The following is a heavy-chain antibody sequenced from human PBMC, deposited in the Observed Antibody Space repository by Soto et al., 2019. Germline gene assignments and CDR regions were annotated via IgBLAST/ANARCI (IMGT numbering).Heavy chain of an antibody. CDR1: WGTIGELY. CDR3: ARVETPMIPPIGPFDY. D-gene: IGHD5-18*01. J-gene: IGHJ4*01. CDR2: ISHGGNA. V-gene: IGHV4-59*06. Sequence: SEPHPLTRRVSWGTIGELYLSWLRKSDGKGLEWIGYISHGGNAFYNPSLKTRVTMSVATSENQFSLMLTSVTAADTAVYYCARVETPMIPPIGPFDYLGQGTLVTVSS.